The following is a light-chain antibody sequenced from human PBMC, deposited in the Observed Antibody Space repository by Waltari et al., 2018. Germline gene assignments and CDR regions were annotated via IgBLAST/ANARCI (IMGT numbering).Light chain of an antibody. CDR2: GCS. Sequence: VMTQSPVSLAVALGQPASISCRSSLTLLNTDGKIYLNWFHQRPGHTPSGLIYGCSKRGSWWRDRFRDSGSATDFTLEISRVEAEDVGSYSCMQGVGRWPFGQGTKVKVE. CDR3: MQGVGRWP. J-gene: IGKJ1*01. V-gene: IGKV2-30*01. CDR1: LTLLNTDGKIY.